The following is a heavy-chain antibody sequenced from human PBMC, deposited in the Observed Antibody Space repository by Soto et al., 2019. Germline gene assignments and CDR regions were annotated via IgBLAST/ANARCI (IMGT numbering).Heavy chain of an antibody. CDR1: GFTFSDYT. CDR3: ARDKKETTGTTFHYYGMDI. D-gene: IGHD1-1*01. V-gene: IGHV3-21*01. J-gene: IGHJ6*02. Sequence: VLLVESGGGLVKPGGSLRLSCAASGFTFSDYTINWVRQAPGKGLEWVSSISRSTTYIYYADSVKGRFTISRDNAQNSVFLQMNSLRVEDTAVYYCARDKKETTGTTFHYYGMDIWGQGTTVTVSS. CDR2: ISRSTTYI.